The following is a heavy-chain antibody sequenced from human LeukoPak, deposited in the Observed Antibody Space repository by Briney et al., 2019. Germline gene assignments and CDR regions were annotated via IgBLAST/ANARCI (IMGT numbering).Heavy chain of an antibody. D-gene: IGHD6-13*01. J-gene: IGHJ3*02. Sequence: GGSLRLSCAASGFTFSSYWMSWARQAPGKGLEWVANIKQDGSEKYYVDSVKGRSTISRDNAKNSLYLQMNSLRAEDTAVYYCARPERTAAARDAFDIWGQGTMVTVSS. CDR2: IKQDGSEK. CDR1: GFTFSSYW. V-gene: IGHV3-7*01. CDR3: ARPERTAAARDAFDI.